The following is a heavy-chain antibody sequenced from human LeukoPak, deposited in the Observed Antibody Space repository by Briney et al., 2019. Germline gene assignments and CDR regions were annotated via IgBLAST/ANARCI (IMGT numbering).Heavy chain of an antibody. CDR2: IYNSGST. J-gene: IGHJ5*02. V-gene: IGHV4-59*01. D-gene: IGHD3-16*02. CDR1: GGSISSYY. Sequence: SETLSLTCTVSGGSISSYYWSWIRQPPGKGLEGIGYIYNSGSTNYNPSLKSRVTISVDTSKNQFSLKLSSVTAADTAVYSCARLSPRPSNWFDPWGQGTLVTVSS. CDR3: ARLSPRPSNWFDP.